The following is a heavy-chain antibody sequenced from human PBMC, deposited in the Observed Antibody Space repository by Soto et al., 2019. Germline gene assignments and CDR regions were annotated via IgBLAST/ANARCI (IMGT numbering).Heavy chain of an antibody. V-gene: IGHV1-69*13. CDR3: ARDPSTINKLIGVWFDP. Sequence: SVKVSCKASGDTFGRFTIDWVRQAPGQGLEWMGGIKPISDITNYAQRFQGRVTFTADASTSTVYLELSSLRSEDTAMYYCARDPSTINKLIGVWFDPWGQGTLVTVSS. J-gene: IGHJ5*02. D-gene: IGHD4-4*01. CDR1: GDTFGRFT. CDR2: IKPISDIT.